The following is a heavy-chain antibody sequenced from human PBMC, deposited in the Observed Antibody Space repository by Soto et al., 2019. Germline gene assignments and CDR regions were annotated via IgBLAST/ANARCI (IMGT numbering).Heavy chain of an antibody. CDR1: XXXFXSYA. Sequence: EVQLLESGGGLVQPGGXXXXXXXXXXXXFXSYAXXWVGQAPGKGLEWVSVIRGSGGRTYYADSVKGRFTISKDNSKNTLYLQMNILRAEDTAVYYCASRSSGWYFHYWXXGTLVTVSS. CDR2: IRGSGGRT. D-gene: IGHD6-19*01. J-gene: IGHJ4*02. CDR3: ASRSSGWYFHY. V-gene: IGHV3-23*01.